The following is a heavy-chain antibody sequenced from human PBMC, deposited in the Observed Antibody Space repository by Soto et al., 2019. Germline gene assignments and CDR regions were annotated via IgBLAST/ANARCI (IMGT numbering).Heavy chain of an antibody. J-gene: IGHJ6*02. Sequence: PGESLKISCKGSGYSFTSYWVGWVRQMPGKGLEWMGIIYPGDSDTRYSPSFQGQVTISADKSISTAYLQWSSLKASDTAMYYCARDPSIVGADGEEYYYYYGMDVWGQGTTVTVSS. CDR3: ARDPSIVGADGEEYYYYYGMDV. V-gene: IGHV5-51*01. CDR2: IYPGDSDT. CDR1: GYSFTSYW. D-gene: IGHD1-26*01.